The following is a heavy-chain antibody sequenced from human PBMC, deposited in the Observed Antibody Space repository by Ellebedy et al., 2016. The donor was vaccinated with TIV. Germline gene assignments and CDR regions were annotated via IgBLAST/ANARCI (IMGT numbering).Heavy chain of an antibody. CDR2: ISGSGGGT. Sequence: GESLKISCAASGFTFSDYYMSWIRQPPGKGLEWVSAISGSGGGTYYADSVKGRFTISRDNSENTLYLQMSSLRAEDTAVFYCAKNLGSRDYSYYYGMDVWGQGTTVTVSS. V-gene: IGHV3-23*01. D-gene: IGHD2-15*01. J-gene: IGHJ6*02. CDR1: GFTFSDYY. CDR3: AKNLGSRDYSYYYGMDV.